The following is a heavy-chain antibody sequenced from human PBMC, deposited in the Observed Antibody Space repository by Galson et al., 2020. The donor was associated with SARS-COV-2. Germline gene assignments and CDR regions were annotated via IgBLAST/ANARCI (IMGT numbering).Heavy chain of an antibody. CDR3: ARDLVVYGMDV. CDR1: GFTVSSNY. CDR2: IYSGGST. D-gene: IGHD2-15*01. Sequence: GESLKISCAASGFTVSSNYMSWVRQAPGKGLEGVPVIYSGGSTYYADSVKGRFTIPRDNSKHTLYLQMNSLRAEDTAVYYCARDLVVYGMDVWGQGTTVTVSS. J-gene: IGHJ6*02. V-gene: IGHV3-66*01.